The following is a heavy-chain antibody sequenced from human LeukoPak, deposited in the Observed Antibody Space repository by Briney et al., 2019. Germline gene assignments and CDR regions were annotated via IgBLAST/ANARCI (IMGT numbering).Heavy chain of an antibody. V-gene: IGHV3-48*04. CDR2: ISSSSSTI. CDR1: GFTFTIFG. CDR3: ARETAYYYDSSGYYPPLFDY. Sequence: GGSLRLSCAASGFTFTIFGLNWVRQAPGKGPEWVSYISSSSSTIYYADSVKGRFTISRDNAKNSLYLQMNSLRAEDTALYHCARETAYYYDSSGYYPPLFDYWGQGTLVTVSS. J-gene: IGHJ4*02. D-gene: IGHD3-22*01.